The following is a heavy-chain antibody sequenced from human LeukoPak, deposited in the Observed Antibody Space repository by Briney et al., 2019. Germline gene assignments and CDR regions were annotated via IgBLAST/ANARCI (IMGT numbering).Heavy chain of an antibody. D-gene: IGHD3-16*01. CDR1: GFTFSSYT. CDR2: ISSSSSYI. Sequence: GGSLRLSCAASGFTFSSYTMNWVRQAPGKGLEWVSLISSSSSYIFYADSVKGRFTISRDNAKKSLYLQMNSLRAEDTAVYYCARGSPPGDWGQGTLVTVSS. V-gene: IGHV3-21*01. J-gene: IGHJ4*02. CDR3: ARGSPPGD.